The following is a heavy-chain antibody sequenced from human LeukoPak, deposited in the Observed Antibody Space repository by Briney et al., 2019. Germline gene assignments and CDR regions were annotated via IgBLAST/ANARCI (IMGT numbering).Heavy chain of an antibody. V-gene: IGHV1-2*02. D-gene: IGHD3-3*01. CDR2: INPNSGGT. CDR1: GYTFTGYY. Sequence: ASVKVSCKASGYTFTGYYMQWVRQAPGQGLEWMGWINPNSGGTNYAQKFQGRVTMTRDTSISTAYMELSRLRSDDTAVYYCARVRFLEWLDAFDIWGQGTMVTVSS. CDR3: ARVRFLEWLDAFDI. J-gene: IGHJ3*02.